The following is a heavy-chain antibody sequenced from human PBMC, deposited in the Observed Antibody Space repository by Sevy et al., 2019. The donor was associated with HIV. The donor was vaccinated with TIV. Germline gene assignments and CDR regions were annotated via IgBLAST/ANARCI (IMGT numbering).Heavy chain of an antibody. CDR1: GYTLTELS. CDR3: TTMEYFYDSSTYLNGDY. D-gene: IGHD3-22*01. J-gene: IGHJ4*02. V-gene: IGHV1-24*01. CDR2: FDPEDGET. Sequence: ASVKVSCKVSGYTLTELSMHWVRQAPGKGLEWMGGFDPEDGETIYAQKFQGRATMTEDTSTDTAYMELSSLKSEDTAVYYCTTMEYFYDSSTYLNGDYWGQGTLVTVSS.